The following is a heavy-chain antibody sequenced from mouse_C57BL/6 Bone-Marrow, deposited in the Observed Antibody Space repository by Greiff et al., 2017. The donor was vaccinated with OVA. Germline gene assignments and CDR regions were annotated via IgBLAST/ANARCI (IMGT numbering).Heavy chain of an antibody. CDR2: IAPSDSYT. D-gene: IGHD1-1*01. V-gene: IGHV1-69*01. Sequence: VQLQQPGAELVMPGASVKLSCKASGYTFTSYWMHWVKQRPGQGLEWIGEIAPSDSYTNYNQKFKGKSTLTVDKSSSTAYMQLSSLTSEDSAVYYCARERGYYGSSYPLYAMDYWGQGTSVTVSS. CDR1: GYTFTSYW. CDR3: ARERGYYGSSYPLYAMDY. J-gene: IGHJ4*01.